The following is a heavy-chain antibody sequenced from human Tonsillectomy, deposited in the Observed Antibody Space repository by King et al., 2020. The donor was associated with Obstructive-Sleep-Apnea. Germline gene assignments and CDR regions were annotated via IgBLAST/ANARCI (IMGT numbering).Heavy chain of an antibody. CDR2: VYYSGST. CDR3: ARGTGWYGVDV. V-gene: IGHV4-59*01. Sequence: QLQESGPGLVKPSETLSLTCTVSCGSIISYSCTWIRQPPGKGLEWIGHVYYSGSTNYKPSLKSRVTISADTSKNQFSLKLSSVTAADTGVYYCARGTGWYGVDVWGQGTTVTVSS. J-gene: IGHJ6*02. CDR1: CGSIISYS. D-gene: IGHD6-19*01.